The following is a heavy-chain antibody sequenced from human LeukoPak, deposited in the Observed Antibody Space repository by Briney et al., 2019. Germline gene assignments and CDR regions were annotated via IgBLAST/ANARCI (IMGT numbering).Heavy chain of an antibody. V-gene: IGHV3-64*01. J-gene: IGHJ4*02. CDR1: GFTFSSYA. Sequence: GGSLRLSCAASGFTFSSYAMHWVRQAPGKGLEYVSGISSNGGSTYYANSVKGRFTISRDNSKNTLYLQMNSLRAEDMAVYYCAKPFRYSGSSTSFDYWGQGTLVTVSS. CDR2: ISSNGGST. CDR3: AKPFRYSGSSTSFDY. D-gene: IGHD1-26*01.